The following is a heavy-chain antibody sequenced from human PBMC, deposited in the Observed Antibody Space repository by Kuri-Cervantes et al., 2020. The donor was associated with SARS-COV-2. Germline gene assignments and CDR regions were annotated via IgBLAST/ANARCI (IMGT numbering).Heavy chain of an antibody. CDR3: ARVRGSKYYYGSRYYYYYMDV. D-gene: IGHD3-10*01. Sequence: ASVKVSCKPADDTFSSYGFSWARQAPGQGLEWTGWISPYNHNTKYAEKLQGRVTMTTDTSTSTAYMELRGLRSDDTAVYYCARVRGSKYYYGSRYYYYYMDVWGQGTTVTVSS. J-gene: IGHJ6*03. CDR1: DDTFSSYG. V-gene: IGHV1-18*01. CDR2: ISPYNHNT.